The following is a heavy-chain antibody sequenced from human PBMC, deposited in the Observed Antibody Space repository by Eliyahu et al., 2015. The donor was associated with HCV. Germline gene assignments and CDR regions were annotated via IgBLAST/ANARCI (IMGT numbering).Heavy chain of an antibody. CDR1: GXSFSTXG. CDR3: AKVGDSSGYPVDY. V-gene: IGHV3-30*02. CDR2: IRYDGSYK. Sequence: QVQLVESGGGVVQPGGSXRLSXAASGXSFSTXGMHWVRQAPGRGLECVAFIRYDGSYKYYVDAVKGRFAISRDNSKNTXYLQMNSLRPEDTAVYYCAKVGDSSGYPVDYWGLGTLVIVSS. D-gene: IGHD3-22*01. J-gene: IGHJ4*02.